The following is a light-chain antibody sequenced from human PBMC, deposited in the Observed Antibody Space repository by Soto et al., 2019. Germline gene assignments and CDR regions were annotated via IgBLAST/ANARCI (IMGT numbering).Light chain of an antibody. CDR1: SSDIGGYNF. J-gene: IGLJ3*02. Sequence: QSALTQPASVSGSPGQSITISCTGTSSDIGGYNFVSWYQQHPGKAPKLMIYDVTNRPPGLSDRFSGSKSGNKASLTISGLQAEDEADYYCSSYTPSSTLVFGGGTKLTVL. CDR2: DVT. V-gene: IGLV2-14*03. CDR3: SSYTPSSTLV.